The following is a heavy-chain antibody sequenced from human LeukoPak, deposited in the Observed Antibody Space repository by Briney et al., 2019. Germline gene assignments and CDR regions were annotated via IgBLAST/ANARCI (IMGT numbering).Heavy chain of an antibody. V-gene: IGHV3-23*01. D-gene: IGHD3-10*01. J-gene: IGHJ4*02. Sequence: GGSLRLSCAASGFTFIKYGMSWVRQAPGKGHEWVSTISGGGENTHYADSVKGRFTVSRDNSKNTVYLEMNSLRADDTAVYYCARDVGEWPLDYWGQGTLVTVSS. CDR3: ARDVGEWPLDY. CDR1: GFTFIKYG. CDR2: ISGGGENT.